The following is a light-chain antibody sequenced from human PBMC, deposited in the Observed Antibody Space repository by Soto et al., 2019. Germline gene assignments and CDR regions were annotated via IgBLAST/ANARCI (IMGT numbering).Light chain of an antibody. CDR1: SSDVGGYNY. V-gene: IGLV2-14*01. J-gene: IGLJ2*01. CDR2: EVS. Sequence: QSVLTQPASVSGSPGQSITISCTGTSSDVGGYNYVSWYQQHPGKAPKLMIYEVSNRPSEVSNRFSGSKSGNTASLTISGLQAEDEGNYYCSSYTSGSTLLVFGGGTKVTVL. CDR3: SSYTSGSTLLV.